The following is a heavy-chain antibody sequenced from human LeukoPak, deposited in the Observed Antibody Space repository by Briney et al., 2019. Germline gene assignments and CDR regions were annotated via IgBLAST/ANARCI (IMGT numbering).Heavy chain of an antibody. D-gene: IGHD5-24*01. CDR3: TKDLYSRDVYNTSFDS. V-gene: IGHV3-33*06. Sequence: GGSLRLSCTASGFTFSIHGMHWVRQAPGKGLEWVAHIWHDGTNQYYGDAVKGRFSISSDNSKNTLYLQMNSLRAEDTAVYYCTKDLYSRDVYNTSFDSWGQGNLVTVSS. CDR1: GFTFSIHG. J-gene: IGHJ4*02. CDR2: IWHDGTNQ.